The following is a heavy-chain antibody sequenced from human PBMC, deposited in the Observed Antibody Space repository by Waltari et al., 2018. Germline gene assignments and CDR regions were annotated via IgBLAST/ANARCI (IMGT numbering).Heavy chain of an antibody. Sequence: QLQLQESGPGLVKPSETLSLTCTVSGGSISSSSYYWGWIRQPPGKGLEWIGSIYYSGSTYYNPSLKSRVTISVDTSKNQFSLKLSSVTAADTAVYYCVRHEKNWNYGEGWFDPWGQGTLVTVSS. V-gene: IGHV4-39*01. CDR2: IYYSGST. CDR3: VRHEKNWNYGEGWFDP. D-gene: IGHD1-7*01. CDR1: GGSISSSSYY. J-gene: IGHJ5*02.